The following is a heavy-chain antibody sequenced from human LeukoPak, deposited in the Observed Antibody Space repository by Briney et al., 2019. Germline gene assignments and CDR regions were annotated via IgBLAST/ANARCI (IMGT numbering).Heavy chain of an antibody. CDR2: INPNSGGT. CDR3: ARVGTYCGGDCYFDY. CDR1: GYTFTGYY. J-gene: IGHJ4*02. V-gene: IGHV1-2*02. Sequence: ASVKVSCKASGYTFTGYYMHWVRQAPGQGLEWMGWINPNSGGTNYAQKFQGRVTMTRDTSISTAYMELSRLRSDDTAVYYCARVGTYCGGDCYFDYWGQGTLVTVSS. D-gene: IGHD2-21*01.